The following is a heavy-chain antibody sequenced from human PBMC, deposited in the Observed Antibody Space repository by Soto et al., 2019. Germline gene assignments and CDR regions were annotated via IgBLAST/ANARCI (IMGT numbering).Heavy chain of an antibody. CDR3: ARPSRIAAAGTGAFDI. Sequence: PGGSLRLSCPASASILSDYYMRWMRQDTGKWLERVAYISSSRRYTNHGDSVKGRFTSSRDNAKNSLYLQMNSLRAEDTAVYYCARPSRIAAAGTGAFDIWGQGTMVTVSS. J-gene: IGHJ3*02. CDR2: ISSSRRYT. D-gene: IGHD6-13*01. CDR1: ASILSDYY. V-gene: IGHV3-11*06.